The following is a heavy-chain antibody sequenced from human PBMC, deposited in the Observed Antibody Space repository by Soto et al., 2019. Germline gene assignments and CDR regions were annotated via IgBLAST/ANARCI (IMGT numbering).Heavy chain of an antibody. V-gene: IGHV4-59*01. CDR3: ARGDSTDCSNGVCSFFYNHDMDV. J-gene: IGHJ6*02. CDR1: GDSISCSS. CDR2: MHYSGDT. D-gene: IGHD2-8*01. Sequence: SDTLSLTCTVSGDSISCSSSSWLRQSPGKGLEWIGDMHYSGDTHYNPSLKSRVTMSIDTSRNQFSLRLTSVTAADTAIYYCARGDSTDCSNGVCSFFYNHDMDVWGQGTTVT.